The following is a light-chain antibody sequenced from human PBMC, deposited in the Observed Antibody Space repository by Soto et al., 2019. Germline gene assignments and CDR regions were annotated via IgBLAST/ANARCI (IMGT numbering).Light chain of an antibody. CDR1: SSDFGGYNY. J-gene: IGLJ1*01. CDR2: DVS. CDR3: SSYTSSSTLFV. Sequence: QSALTQPASVSGSPGQAITISCTGTSSDFGGYNYVSWYQQHPGKAPKLMIYDVSNRPSGVSNRFSGSKSGNTASLTISGLQAEDEDDYYCSSYTSSSTLFVFGTGTKVPGL. V-gene: IGLV2-14*01.